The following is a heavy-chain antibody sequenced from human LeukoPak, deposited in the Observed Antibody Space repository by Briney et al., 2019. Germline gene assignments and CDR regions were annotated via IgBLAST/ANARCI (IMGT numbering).Heavy chain of an antibody. D-gene: IGHD3-10*01. V-gene: IGHV4-59*12. CDR2: IYYSGST. Sequence: SETLSLTCTVSGGSIRSYYWSWIRQPPGKGLEWIGYIYYSGSTNYNPSLESRVTISVDTPKNQFSLKLSSVTAADTAVYYCARGSSSAFDIWGQGTMVTVSS. CDR1: GGSIRSYY. J-gene: IGHJ3*02. CDR3: ARGSSSAFDI.